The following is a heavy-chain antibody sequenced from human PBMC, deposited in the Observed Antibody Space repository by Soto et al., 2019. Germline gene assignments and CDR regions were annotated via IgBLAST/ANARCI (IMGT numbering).Heavy chain of an antibody. Sequence: ASETLSLTCAVYGGSFSGYYWSWIRQPPGKGLEWIGEINHSGSTNYNPSLKSRVTISVDTSKNQFSLKLSSVTAADTAVYYCARGAPHYDFWSGYYSYDYWGQGTLVTVS. D-gene: IGHD3-3*01. CDR3: ARGAPHYDFWSGYYSYDY. CDR2: INHSGST. V-gene: IGHV4-34*01. CDR1: GGSFSGYY. J-gene: IGHJ4*02.